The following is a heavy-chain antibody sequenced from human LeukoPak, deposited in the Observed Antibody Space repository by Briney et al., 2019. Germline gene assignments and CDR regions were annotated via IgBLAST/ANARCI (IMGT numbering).Heavy chain of an antibody. CDR1: GGTFRSYA. CDR2: IIPIFGTA. J-gene: IGHJ3*02. V-gene: IGHV1-69*01. D-gene: IGHD3-10*01. CDR3: AREYYYGSGDGNI. Sequence: SVKVSCKASGGTFRSYAIFWLRQAPGQGLEWMGGIIPIFGTANYAQKFQGRVTITADESTSTAYMELSSLRSEDTAVYYCAREYYYGSGDGNIWGQGTMVTVSS.